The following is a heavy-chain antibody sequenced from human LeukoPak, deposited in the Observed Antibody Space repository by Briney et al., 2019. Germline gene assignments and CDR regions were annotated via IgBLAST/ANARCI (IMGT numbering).Heavy chain of an antibody. D-gene: IGHD5-18*01. Sequence: GESLKISCKGSGYSFTSYWIGWVRQMPGKGLEWMGIIYPGDSDTRYSPSFQGQVTISADKSIRTAYLQWSSLKASDTAMYDCARAGQPGGYSYDGQSRYYYYYYMDVWGKGTTVTVSS. J-gene: IGHJ6*03. V-gene: IGHV5-51*01. CDR3: ARAGQPGGYSYDGQSRYYYYYYMDV. CDR2: IYPGDSDT. CDR1: GYSFTSYW.